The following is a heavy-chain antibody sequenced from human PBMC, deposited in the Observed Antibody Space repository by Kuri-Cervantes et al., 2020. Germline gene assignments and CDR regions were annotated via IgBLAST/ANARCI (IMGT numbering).Heavy chain of an antibody. CDR3: ARGAYGSGRHVDY. D-gene: IGHD3-10*01. J-gene: IGHJ4*02. CDR2: ISWNSGSI. Sequence: SLKISCAASGFTFDDYAMHWVRQAPGKGLEWVSGISWNSGSIGYADSVKGRFTISRDNSMNTLYLQMNSLRAEDTAVYYCARGAYGSGRHVDYWGQGTLVTVSS. CDR1: GFTFDDYA. V-gene: IGHV3-9*01.